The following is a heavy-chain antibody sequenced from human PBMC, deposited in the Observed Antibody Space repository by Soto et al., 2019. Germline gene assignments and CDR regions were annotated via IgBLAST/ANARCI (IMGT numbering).Heavy chain of an antibody. CDR1: GYTLTELS. D-gene: IGHD4-17*01. CDR3: ATVAHDYGDYYSGSNYYYGMDV. J-gene: IGHJ6*02. CDR2: FDPEDGET. Sequence: ASVKVSCKVSGYTLTELSMHWVRQAPGKGLEWMGGFDPEDGETIYAQKFQGRVTMTEDTSTDTAYMELSSLRSEDTAVYYCATVAHDYGDYYSGSNYYYGMDVWGQGTTVTVS. V-gene: IGHV1-24*01.